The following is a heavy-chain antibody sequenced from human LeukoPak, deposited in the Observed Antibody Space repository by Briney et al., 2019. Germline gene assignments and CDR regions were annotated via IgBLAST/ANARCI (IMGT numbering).Heavy chain of an antibody. V-gene: IGHV4-34*01. D-gene: IGHD3-10*01. J-gene: IGHJ4*02. CDR3: ARADYGSGSSLDY. Sequence: GSLRLSCAASGFTVSSNYMSWVRQAPGKGLEWIGEINHSGSTNYNPSLKSRVTISVDTSKNQFSLKLSSVTAADTAVYYCARADYGSGSSLDYWGQGTLVTVSS. CDR2: INHSGST. CDR1: GFTVSSNY.